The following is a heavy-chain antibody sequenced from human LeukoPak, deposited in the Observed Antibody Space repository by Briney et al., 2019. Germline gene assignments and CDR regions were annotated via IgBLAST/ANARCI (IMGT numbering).Heavy chain of an antibody. Sequence: SETLSLTCGVSGEPFSGYYWSWIRQPPGKGLEWIGDISESGSTNYNPSLKSRVTISVDPSKNQFSLKLTSMTAADTAVYFCVRRRRDYYYYMDVWGKGTTVTVSS. J-gene: IGHJ6*03. CDR3: VRRRRDYYYYMDV. CDR1: GEPFSGYY. V-gene: IGHV4-34*01. CDR2: ISESGST.